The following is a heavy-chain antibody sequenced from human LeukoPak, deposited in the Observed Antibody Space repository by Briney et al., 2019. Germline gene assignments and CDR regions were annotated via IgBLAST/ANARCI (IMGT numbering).Heavy chain of an antibody. J-gene: IGHJ6*03. V-gene: IGHV4-61*02. D-gene: IGHD3-22*01. Sequence: SETLSLTRTVSGGSISSGSYYWSWIRQPAGKGLEWIGRIYTSGSTNYNPSLKSRVTISVDTSKNQFSLKLSSVTAADTAVYYCARGVDYYDSSGYPKYYYYYMDVWGKGTTVTISS. CDR2: IYTSGST. CDR1: GGSISSGSYY. CDR3: ARGVDYYDSSGYPKYYYYYMDV.